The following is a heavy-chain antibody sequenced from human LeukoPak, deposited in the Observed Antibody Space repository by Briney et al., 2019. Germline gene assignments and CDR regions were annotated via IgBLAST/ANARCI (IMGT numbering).Heavy chain of an antibody. CDR1: GFVFSTYG. V-gene: IGHV3-33*01. D-gene: IGHD3-3*01. Sequence: GTSLRLSCAASGFVFSTYGMHWVRQAPGKGLEWMAVIWYDGSNQYYVDSVKGRFTVSRDNAKNTLYLQMDSLRAEDTAVYYCATDRNAGKYYDFWGQGTLVTVSS. CDR3: ATDRNAGKYYDF. J-gene: IGHJ4*02. CDR2: IWYDGSNQ.